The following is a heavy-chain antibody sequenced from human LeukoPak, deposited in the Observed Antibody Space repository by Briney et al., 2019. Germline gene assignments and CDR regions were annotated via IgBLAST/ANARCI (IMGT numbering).Heavy chain of an antibody. CDR1: GFTVSSNY. Sequence: GGSLRLSCAASGFTVSSNYMSWVRQAPGKGLEGVSIIYSGDITYYADSVKGRFTISRDNSKNTLYLQMNSLRAEDTAVYYCAEGWGGVNRNYFDFWGQGTLVTVSS. V-gene: IGHV3-53*01. D-gene: IGHD2-8*01. CDR3: AEGWGGVNRNYFDF. CDR2: IYSGDIT. J-gene: IGHJ4*02.